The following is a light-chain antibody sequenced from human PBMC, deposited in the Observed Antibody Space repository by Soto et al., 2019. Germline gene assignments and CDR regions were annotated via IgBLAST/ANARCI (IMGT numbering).Light chain of an antibody. CDR3: SSYAGSNNFGV. CDR1: SSDVGGYNY. J-gene: IGLJ1*01. CDR2: EVN. Sequence: QSALTQPPSASGSPGQSVTISCTGTSSDVGGYNYVSWYQQHPGKAPKLMIYEVNKRPSGVPDRSAGSKSGNTASLTVSGLQAEDEAYYYCSSYAGSNNFGVFGTGTKLTVL. V-gene: IGLV2-8*01.